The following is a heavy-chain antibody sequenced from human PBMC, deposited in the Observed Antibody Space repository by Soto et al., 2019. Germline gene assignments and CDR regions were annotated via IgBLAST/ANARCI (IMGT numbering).Heavy chain of an antibody. J-gene: IGHJ5*02. D-gene: IGHD6-13*01. CDR2: IYPGDSDT. CDR3: ARRVRQQLVTCFDT. V-gene: IGHV5-51*01. Sequence: GESLKISCKTSGYKFTSYWIGWVRQMPGKGLEWMGVIYPGDSDTRYSPSFQGQVTFSVDRSISTAYLQWRSLKPSDTAIYYCARRVRQQLVTCFDTWGQGTLVTVSS. CDR1: GYKFTSYW.